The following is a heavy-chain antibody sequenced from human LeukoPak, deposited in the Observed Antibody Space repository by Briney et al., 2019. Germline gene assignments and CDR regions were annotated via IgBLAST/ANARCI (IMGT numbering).Heavy chain of an antibody. Sequence: SETLSLTCTVSGGAISSNSRRWIRQPPGEGLEWIGYIYYSGSTNYHPSLKSRVTISVDTSMNHYSLKRTSGTAADTAVYYCARVGVELHQPLDYWGRGTLVTVSS. CDR3: ARVGVELHQPLDY. CDR1: GGAISSNS. D-gene: IGHD1-7*01. J-gene: IGHJ4*02. V-gene: IGHV4-59*12. CDR2: IYYSGST.